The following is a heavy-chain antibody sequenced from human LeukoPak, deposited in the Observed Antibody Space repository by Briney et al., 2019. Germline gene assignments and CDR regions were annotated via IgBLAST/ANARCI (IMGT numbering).Heavy chain of an antibody. Sequence: GGSLRLSCAASGFTFSRYWMHWVRQAPGKGLVWVSRINSDGSSTRYADSVKGRFTMSRVNAKNTLYLQMESLRAEDTAVYYCAREGINWGFDSWGQGTLVTVSS. V-gene: IGHV3-74*01. CDR3: AREGINWGFDS. CDR1: GFTFSRYW. J-gene: IGHJ4*02. CDR2: INSDGSST. D-gene: IGHD7-27*01.